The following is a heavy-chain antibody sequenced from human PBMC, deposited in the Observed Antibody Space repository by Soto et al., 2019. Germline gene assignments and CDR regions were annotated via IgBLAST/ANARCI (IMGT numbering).Heavy chain of an antibody. CDR3: ARGPRYGDYESWFWVY. D-gene: IGHD4-17*01. V-gene: IGHV3-33*01. Sequence: QVQLVESGGGVVQPGRSLRLSCAASGFTFSSYGMHWVRQAPGKGLEWVAVIWYDGSNKYYADSVKGRFTISRDNSKNTLYLQMNSLRAEDTAVYYCARGPRYGDYESWFWVYWGQGTLVTVSS. CDR2: IWYDGSNK. CDR1: GFTFSSYG. J-gene: IGHJ4*02.